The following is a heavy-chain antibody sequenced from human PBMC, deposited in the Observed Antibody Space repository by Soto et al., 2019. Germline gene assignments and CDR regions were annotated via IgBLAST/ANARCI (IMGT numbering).Heavy chain of an antibody. CDR3: ARDLGYYDSGGYFDY. CDR1: GFTFSDYY. CDR2: ISSSDNII. D-gene: IGHD3-22*01. Sequence: PGGSLRLSCAASGFTFSDYYMSWIRRAPGKGLEWVSYISSSDNIIYYADSVKGRFTISRDNAKNSLYLQMNSLRAEDTAVYYCARDLGYYDSGGYFDYWGQGSLVTVS. V-gene: IGHV3-11*01. J-gene: IGHJ4*02.